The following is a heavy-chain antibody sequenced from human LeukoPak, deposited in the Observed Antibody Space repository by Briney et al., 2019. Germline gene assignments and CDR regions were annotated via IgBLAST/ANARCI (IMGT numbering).Heavy chain of an antibody. CDR1: GFPPGDYA. D-gene: IGHD3-10*01. CDR3: ATGARNGVVWFGDFSGF. Sequence: GGSLRLSCTASGFPPGDYAMSWFRQAPGKGQEWVGGIRTKAYGGTAEYAASVKGRFSISRDDSKSIARLQMNSLDTEDTALYYCATGARNGVVWFGDFSGFWGQGTLVTVSS. V-gene: IGHV3-49*03. CDR2: IRTKAYGGTA. J-gene: IGHJ4*02.